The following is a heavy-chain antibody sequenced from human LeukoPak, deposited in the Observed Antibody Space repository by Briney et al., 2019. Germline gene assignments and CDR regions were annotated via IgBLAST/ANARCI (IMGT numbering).Heavy chain of an antibody. CDR1: GFTFSSYA. Sequence: GGSLRLSCAVSGFTFSSYALHWVRQAPGKGLEWVAVISYDGSIKYQADSVKGRFTISRDNSKNTLYLQMNSLRVEDTAVYYCARDRSANSRVYYFDYWGQGTLVTVSS. D-gene: IGHD4/OR15-4a*01. V-gene: IGHV3-30-3*01. CDR3: ARDRSANSRVYYFDY. CDR2: ISYDGSIK. J-gene: IGHJ4*02.